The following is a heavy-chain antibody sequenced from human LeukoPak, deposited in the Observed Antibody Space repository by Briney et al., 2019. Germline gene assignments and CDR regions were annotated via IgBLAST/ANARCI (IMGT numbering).Heavy chain of an antibody. CDR2: INPNSGGI. CDR1: GYTFTGYY. Sequence: AASVKVSCKASGYTFTGYYMHWVRQAPGQGPEWMGWINPNSGGINYAQKFQGRVTMTRDTSISTAYMELSRLRSDDTAVYYCARAMVTTARYGMDVWGQGTTVTVSS. D-gene: IGHD4-17*01. J-gene: IGHJ6*02. CDR3: ARAMVTTARYGMDV. V-gene: IGHV1-2*02.